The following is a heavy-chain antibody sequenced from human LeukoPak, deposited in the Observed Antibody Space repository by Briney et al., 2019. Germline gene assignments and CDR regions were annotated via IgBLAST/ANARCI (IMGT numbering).Heavy chain of an antibody. CDR3: ARDLYYYDSSGYYYCPFDY. CDR2: ISAYNGNT. Sequence: ASVKVSCKASGYTFTSYGISWVRKAPGQGLEWMGWISAYNGNTNYAQKLQGRVTMTTDTSTSTAYMELRSLRSDDTAVYYCARDLYYYDSSGYYYCPFDYWGQGTLVTVSS. CDR1: GYTFTSYG. V-gene: IGHV1-18*01. D-gene: IGHD3-22*01. J-gene: IGHJ4*02.